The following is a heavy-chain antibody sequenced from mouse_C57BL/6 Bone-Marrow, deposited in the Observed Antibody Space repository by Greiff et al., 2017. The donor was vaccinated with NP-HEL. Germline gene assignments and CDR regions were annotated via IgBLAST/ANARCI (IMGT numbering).Heavy chain of an antibody. J-gene: IGHJ2*01. CDR1: GYTFTSYW. CDR2: IDPSDSYT. CDR3: ARDYYGSSY. Sequence: VQLQQPGAELVMPGASVKLSCKASGYTFTSYWLHWVKQRPGQGLEWIGEIDPSDSYTNYNQKFKGKSTLTVDKSSSTAYIQLSSLTSEDSAVYYCARDYYGSSYWGQGTTLTVSS. D-gene: IGHD1-1*01. V-gene: IGHV1-69*01.